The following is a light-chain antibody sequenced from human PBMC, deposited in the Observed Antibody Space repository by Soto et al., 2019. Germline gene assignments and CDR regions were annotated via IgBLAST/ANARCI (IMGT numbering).Light chain of an antibody. CDR2: GAS. CDR1: QSVSSSY. Sequence: EIVLTQSPGTLSLSPGERATLSCRASQSVSSSYLAWYQQKPGQAPRLLIYGASSRATGIPDRFSGSGSGTDFTLTISSQEPEDFAVYYCQQYGSSRWTFGQGTKVEIK. J-gene: IGKJ1*01. V-gene: IGKV3-20*01. CDR3: QQYGSSRWT.